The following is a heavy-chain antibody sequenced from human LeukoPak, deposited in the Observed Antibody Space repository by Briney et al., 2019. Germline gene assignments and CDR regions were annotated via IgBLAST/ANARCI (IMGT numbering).Heavy chain of an antibody. D-gene: IGHD2-8*01. CDR3: AKDGHRPYIVLMARHAFDI. J-gene: IGHJ3*02. V-gene: IGHV3-30*02. CDR2: IRYDGSNK. CDR1: GFTFSSYG. Sequence: GGFLRLSCAASGFTFSSYGMHWVRQAPGKGLEWVAFIRYDGSNKYYADSVKGRFTISRDNSKNTLYLQMNSLRAEDTAVYYCAKDGHRPYIVLMARHAFDIWGQGTMVTVSS.